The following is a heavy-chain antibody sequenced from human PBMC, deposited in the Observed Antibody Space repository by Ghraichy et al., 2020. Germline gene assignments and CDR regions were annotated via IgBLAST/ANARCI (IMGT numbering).Heavy chain of an antibody. CDR2: IKSKTDGGTT. J-gene: IGHJ4*02. D-gene: IGHD1-26*01. V-gene: IGHV3-15*01. CDR1: GFTFSNAW. CDR3: TRSSIVGAPGSVGFDAY. Sequence: GGSLRLSCAASGFTFSNAWMSWVRQAPGKGLEWVGRIKSKTDGGTTDYAAPVKGRFTISRDDSKNTLYLQMNSLKTEDTAVYYCTRSSIVGAPGSVGFDAYWGQGTLVTVSS.